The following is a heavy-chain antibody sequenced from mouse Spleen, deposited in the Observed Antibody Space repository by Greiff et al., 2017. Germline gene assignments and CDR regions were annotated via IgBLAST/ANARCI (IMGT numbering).Heavy chain of an antibody. D-gene: IGHD4-1*01. CDR2: IDPSDSYT. V-gene: IGHV1-50*01. CDR3: ARTGTWRYFDV. Sequence: QVHVKQPGAELVKPGASVKLSCKASGYTFTSYWMQWVKQRPGQGLEWIGEIDPSDSYTNYNQKFKGKATLTVDTSSSTAYMQLSSLTSEDSAVYYCARTGTWRYFDVWGAGTTVTVSS. CDR1: GYTFTSYW. J-gene: IGHJ1*01.